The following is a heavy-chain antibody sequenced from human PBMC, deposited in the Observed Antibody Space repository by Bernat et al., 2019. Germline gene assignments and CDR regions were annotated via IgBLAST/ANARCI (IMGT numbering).Heavy chain of an antibody. Sequence: EVQLLESGGGLVQPGGSLRLSCAASGFTFSSYAMSWVRQAPGKGLEWVSAISGSGGSTYYADSVKGRFTISRDNSKNTLYLQMNSLRAEDTAVYYCAKDDSVVVPAAITDAFDIWGQGTIVTVSS. D-gene: IGHD2-2*02. CDR3: AKDDSVVVPAAITDAFDI. CDR1: GFTFSSYA. V-gene: IGHV3-23*01. J-gene: IGHJ3*02. CDR2: ISGSGGST.